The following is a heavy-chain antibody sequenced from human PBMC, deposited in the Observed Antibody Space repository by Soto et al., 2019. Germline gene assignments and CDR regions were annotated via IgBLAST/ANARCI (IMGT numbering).Heavy chain of an antibody. CDR3: ARGGSGRYEDVDY. J-gene: IGHJ4*02. CDR2: ISTSSSYI. CDR1: GFTFSSYS. D-gene: IGHD6-19*01. V-gene: IGHV3-21*01. Sequence: EVQLVESGGGLVKPGGSLRLSCAASGFTFSSYSMNWVRQAPGKGLEWVSSISTSSSYIHYADSVKGRFTISRDNAKNSMYLQMNRLRAEDTAVYYCARGGSGRYEDVDYWGQGTLVTVSS.